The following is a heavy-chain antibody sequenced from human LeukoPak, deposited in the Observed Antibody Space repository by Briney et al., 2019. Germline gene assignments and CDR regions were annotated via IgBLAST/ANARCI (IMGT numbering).Heavy chain of an antibody. V-gene: IGHV4-59*01. CDR2: VYYTGST. J-gene: IGHJ4*02. D-gene: IGHD6-13*01. CDR1: GGSISTYY. CDR3: ARERAAGINYDY. Sequence: SETLSLTCTVSGGSISTYYWSWIRQPPGKGLEWIGYVYYTGSTTYNPSLESRVTKSVDTSKNQFSLKLSSVTAADTAVYYCARERAAGINYDYWGQGTLVTVSS.